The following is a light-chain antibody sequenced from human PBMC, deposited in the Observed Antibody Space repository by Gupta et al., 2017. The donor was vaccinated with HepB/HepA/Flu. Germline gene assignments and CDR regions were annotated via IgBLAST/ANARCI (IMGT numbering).Light chain of an antibody. J-gene: IGLJ2*01. CDR1: ALPKKY. CDR3: QSADSSGTYGV. V-gene: IGLV3-25*03. CDR2: KDS. Sequence: SYDLTQPPSVSVSPRQTARITCSGDALPKKYAYWYQQKPGQAPVLVIYKDSERPSGIPERFSCSSSGTTVMLTISGVQAEDEADYYCQSADSSGTYGVFGGGTKLTVL.